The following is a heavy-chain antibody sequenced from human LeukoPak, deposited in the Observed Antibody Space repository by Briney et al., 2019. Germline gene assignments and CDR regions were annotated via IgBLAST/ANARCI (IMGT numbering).Heavy chain of an antibody. CDR3: ARHQPRASIAARRGLDP. V-gene: IGHV4-39*01. Sequence: SETLSLTCTVSGGSISSSSYYWGWIRQPPGKGLEWIGSIYYSGSTYYNPSLKSRVTISVDTSKNQFSLKLSSVTAADTAVYYCARHQPRASIAARRGLDPWGQGTLVTVSS. D-gene: IGHD6-6*01. J-gene: IGHJ5*02. CDR1: GGSISSSSYY. CDR2: IYYSGST.